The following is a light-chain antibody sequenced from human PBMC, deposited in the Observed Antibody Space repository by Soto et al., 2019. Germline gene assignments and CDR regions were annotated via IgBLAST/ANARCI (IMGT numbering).Light chain of an antibody. J-gene: IGKJ1*01. CDR2: DAS. Sequence: DIQVTQSPSTLSASVGDRVTITCRASQSISSWLAWYQQKPGKAPKLLICDASTLESGVPSTFSGSGSGTEFTLTISSLQPGDFATYYCQQYSTYTWTFGQGTKVDIK. CDR3: QQYSTYTWT. V-gene: IGKV1-5*01. CDR1: QSISSW.